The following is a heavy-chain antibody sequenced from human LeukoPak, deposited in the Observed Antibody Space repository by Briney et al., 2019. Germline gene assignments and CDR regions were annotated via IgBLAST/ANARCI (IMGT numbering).Heavy chain of an antibody. CDR2: IYTSGST. CDR1: GGSISSYY. D-gene: IGHD1-1*01. Sequence: SETLSLTRTVSGGSISSYYWSWIRQPAGKGLEWIGRIYTSGSTNYNPSLKSRVTMSVDTSKNQFSLKLSSVTAADTAVYYCASHNWNDGPFDYWGQGTLVTVSS. V-gene: IGHV4-4*07. CDR3: ASHNWNDGPFDY. J-gene: IGHJ4*02.